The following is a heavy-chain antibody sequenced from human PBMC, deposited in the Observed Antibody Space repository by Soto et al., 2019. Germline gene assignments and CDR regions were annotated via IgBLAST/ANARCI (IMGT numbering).Heavy chain of an antibody. CDR1: GFTFSTYT. CDR3: AKGSGSHYDYFDH. CDR2: ITGGSNT. D-gene: IGHD1-26*01. V-gene: IGHV3-23*01. Sequence: PGGSLRLSCAASGFTFSTYTMNWFRRAPGKGLEWVSAITGGSNTYYADSVKGRFSISRDNSKKTLYLQMNSLRVEDTAVYYCAKGSGSHYDYFDHWGRGTLVTVSS. J-gene: IGHJ4*02.